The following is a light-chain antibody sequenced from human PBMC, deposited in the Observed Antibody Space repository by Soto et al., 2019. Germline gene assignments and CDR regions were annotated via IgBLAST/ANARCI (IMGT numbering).Light chain of an antibody. Sequence: EIVMTQTPLSLSVTPGQPASISCKASQSLLPSDGKTSLHWYLQKPGQPPQLVIYEVSNRFSGVPDRFSGSGSGTDFTLKISRVEAEDVGVSYCMQSIQLPPTVGGGTKVEIK. CDR3: MQSIQLPPT. CDR1: QSLLPSDGKTS. CDR2: EVS. V-gene: IGKV2D-29*01. J-gene: IGKJ4*02.